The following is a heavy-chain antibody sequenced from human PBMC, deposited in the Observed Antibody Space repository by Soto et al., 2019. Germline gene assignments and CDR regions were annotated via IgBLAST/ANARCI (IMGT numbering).Heavy chain of an antibody. CDR2: ISGSGGST. CDR3: AKDERVVPAAIDY. Sequence: GPLRLSCAASVFTFSSYAMSWVRQAPGKGLEWVSAISGSGGSTYYADSVKGRFTISRDNSKNTLYLQMNSLRAEDTAVYYCAKDERVVPAAIDYWGQGTLVTVSS. D-gene: IGHD2-2*02. J-gene: IGHJ4*02. V-gene: IGHV3-23*01. CDR1: VFTFSSYA.